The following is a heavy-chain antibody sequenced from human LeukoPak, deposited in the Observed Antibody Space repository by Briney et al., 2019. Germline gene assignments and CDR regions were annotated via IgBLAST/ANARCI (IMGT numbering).Heavy chain of an antibody. CDR1: GGSVSNGNYY. V-gene: IGHV4-61*02. CDR2: IYTSGST. CDR3: ARGHRIAGRPPYYYYYMDV. D-gene: IGHD6-6*01. Sequence: SETLSLTCSVSGGSVSNGNYYWSWIRQPAGKGLEWIGRIYTSGSTNYNPSLKSRVTISLDTSKNQFSLKLSSVTAADTAVYYCARGHRIAGRPPYYYYYMDVWGKGTTVTVSS. J-gene: IGHJ6*03.